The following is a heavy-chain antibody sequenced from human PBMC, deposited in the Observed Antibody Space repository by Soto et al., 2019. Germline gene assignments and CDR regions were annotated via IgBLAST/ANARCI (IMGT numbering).Heavy chain of an antibody. J-gene: IGHJ5*02. CDR2: IIPIFGTA. Sequence: QVQLVQSGAEVKKPGSSVKVSCKASGGTFSSYAISWVRQAPGQGLEWMGGIIPIFGTANYAQKFQGRVTITADESTSTAYMELSSMRSEDTAVYYCARDRGEAYYDFWSGYAWFDPWGQGTLVTVSS. D-gene: IGHD3-3*01. CDR1: GGTFSSYA. CDR3: ARDRGEAYYDFWSGYAWFDP. V-gene: IGHV1-69*01.